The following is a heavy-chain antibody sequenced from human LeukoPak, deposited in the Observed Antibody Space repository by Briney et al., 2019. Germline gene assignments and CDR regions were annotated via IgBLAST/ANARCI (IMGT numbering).Heavy chain of an antibody. D-gene: IGHD3-10*01. CDR1: GGSISSSGYY. CDR2: IYYSGST. CDR3: ARGLRSFKYNWFDP. J-gene: IGHJ5*02. V-gene: IGHV4-39*01. Sequence: SETLSLTCTVPGGSISSSGYYWGWTRQPPGKGLEWIASIYYSGSTYYNPSLKSRVTISVDTSKNQFSLKLSSVTAADTAVYYCARGLRSFKYNWFDPWGQGTLVTVSS.